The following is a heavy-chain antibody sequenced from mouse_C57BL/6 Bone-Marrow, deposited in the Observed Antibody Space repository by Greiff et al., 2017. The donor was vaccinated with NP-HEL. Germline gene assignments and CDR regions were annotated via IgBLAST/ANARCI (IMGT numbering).Heavy chain of an antibody. Sequence: EVKLVESGGGLVQPGGSLKLSCAASGFTFSDYYMYWVRQTPEKRLEWVAYISNGGGSTYYPDTVKGRFTISRDNAKNTLYLQMSRLKSEDNAMYYCARHTEYFDYWGQGTTLTVSS. V-gene: IGHV5-12*01. CDR3: ARHTEYFDY. CDR2: ISNGGGST. CDR1: GFTFSDYY. J-gene: IGHJ2*01.